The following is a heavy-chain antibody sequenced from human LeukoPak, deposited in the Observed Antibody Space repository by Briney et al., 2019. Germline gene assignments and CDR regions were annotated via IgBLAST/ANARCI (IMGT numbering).Heavy chain of an antibody. D-gene: IGHD3-22*01. CDR2: IYHSGST. V-gene: IGHV4-30-2*01. CDR3: ARVTSSGNNWFDP. CDR1: GGSISSGGYS. J-gene: IGHJ5*02. Sequence: SETLSLTCAVSGGSISSGGYSWSWIRQPPGKGLEWIGYIYHSGSTYYNPSLKNRVTISVDRSKNQFSLKLSSVTAADTAVYYCARVTSSGNNWFDPWGQGTLVTVSS.